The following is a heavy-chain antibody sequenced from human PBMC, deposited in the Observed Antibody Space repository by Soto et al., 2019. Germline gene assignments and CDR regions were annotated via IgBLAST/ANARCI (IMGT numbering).Heavy chain of an antibody. CDR1: GGSISSGGYY. D-gene: IGHD5-18*01. CDR2: IYYSGST. Sequence: QVQLQESGPGLVKPSQTLSLTCTVSGGSISSGGYYWSWIRQHPGTGLEWIGYIYYSGSTYYNPSLKRRVTISVDTSKNQFSLKLSSVTAADTAVYYGASSDTAMVTYGYWGQGTLVTVSS. V-gene: IGHV4-31*03. J-gene: IGHJ4*02. CDR3: ASSDTAMVTYGY.